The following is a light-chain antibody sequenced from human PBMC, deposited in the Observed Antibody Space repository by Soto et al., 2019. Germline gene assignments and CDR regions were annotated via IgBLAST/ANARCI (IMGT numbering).Light chain of an antibody. V-gene: IGKV1-5*01. Sequence: DIQMTQSPSTLSAYVGDRVTITCRASQSISSWLAWYQQKPGKAPKLLIYGASSLESGVPSRFSGSGSGTIFTLTISSLQPDDFATYYCQQYNSWWTFGQGTKVDI. CDR2: GAS. CDR1: QSISSW. J-gene: IGKJ1*01. CDR3: QQYNSWWT.